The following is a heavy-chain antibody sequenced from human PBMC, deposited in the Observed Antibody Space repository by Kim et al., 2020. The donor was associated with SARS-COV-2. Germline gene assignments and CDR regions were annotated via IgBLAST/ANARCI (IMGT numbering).Heavy chain of an antibody. J-gene: IGHJ4*02. V-gene: IGHV1-69*01. D-gene: IGHD3-10*01. Sequence: KFQGRVTITADESTSTAYMELSSLRSEDTAVYYCAATLWFGDRGGAFDYWGQGTLVTVSS. CDR3: AATLWFGDRGGAFDY.